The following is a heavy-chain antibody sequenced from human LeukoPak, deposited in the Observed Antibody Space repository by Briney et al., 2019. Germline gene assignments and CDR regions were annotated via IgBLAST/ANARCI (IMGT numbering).Heavy chain of an antibody. Sequence: PSQTLSLTCAISGDSVSSNSAAWNWIRQSPSRGLEWLGRTYYRSKWYNDYAVSVKSRITINPDTSKNQFSLQLNSVTPEDTAVYYCARGGGYSSGWSEGFGWFDPWGQGTLVTVSS. CDR3: ARGGGYSSGWSEGFGWFDP. CDR2: TYYRSKWYN. CDR1: GDSVSSNSAA. D-gene: IGHD6-19*01. J-gene: IGHJ5*02. V-gene: IGHV6-1*01.